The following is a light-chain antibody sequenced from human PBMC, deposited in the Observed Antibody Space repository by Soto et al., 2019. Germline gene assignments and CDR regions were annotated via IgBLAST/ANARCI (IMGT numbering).Light chain of an antibody. CDR1: QSVSSY. J-gene: IGKJ4*01. CDR3: QQRSNWPLI. V-gene: IGKV3-11*01. CDR2: DAS. Sequence: IMLTQSPATLSLSPGERATLSCRASQSVSSYLAWYQQKPGQAPRLLIYDASNRATGIPARFSGSESGTDFTLTISSLEPEDFAVYYCQQRSNWPLIFGGGTKVDIK.